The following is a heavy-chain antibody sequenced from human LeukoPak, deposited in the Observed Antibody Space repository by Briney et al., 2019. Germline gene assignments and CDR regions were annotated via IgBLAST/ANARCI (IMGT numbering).Heavy chain of an antibody. CDR2: INPNSGGT. D-gene: IGHD3-3*01. Sequence: ASVKVSCKASGYTFTDYYMHWVRQAPGQGLEWMGRINPNSGGTNYARKFQGRVTMTRDTSISTSYIELSGLRSDDTAVYFCARQDREWKAFDIWGQGTMVTVSS. V-gene: IGHV1-2*06. J-gene: IGHJ3*02. CDR3: ARQDREWKAFDI. CDR1: GYTFTDYY.